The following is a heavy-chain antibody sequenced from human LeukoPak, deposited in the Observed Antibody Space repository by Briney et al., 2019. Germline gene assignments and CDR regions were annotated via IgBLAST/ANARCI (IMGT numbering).Heavy chain of an antibody. J-gene: IGHJ4*02. V-gene: IGHV3-21*01. CDR1: GFTFSSYS. CDR2: ISSSSSYI. Sequence: GRSLGLSCAASGFTFSSYSMNWVRQAPGKGLEWVSSISSSSSYIYYADSVKGRFTISRDNAKNSLYLQMNSLRAEDTAVYYCARGLSFSESGVYWGQGTLVTVSS. CDR3: ARGLSFSESGVY. D-gene: IGHD3-10*01.